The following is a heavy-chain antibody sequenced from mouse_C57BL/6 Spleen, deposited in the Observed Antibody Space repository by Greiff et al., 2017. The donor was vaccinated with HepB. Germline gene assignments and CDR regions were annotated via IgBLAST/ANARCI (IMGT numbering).Heavy chain of an antibody. Sequence: QVQLQQPGAELVKPGASVKLSCKASGYTFTSYWMHWVKQRPGQGLEWIGRIDPNSGGTKYNEKFKSKATLTVDKPSNTAYMQLSSLTSEDSAVYYCARGNWDPFAYWGQGTLVTVSA. CDR3: ARGNWDPFAY. D-gene: IGHD4-1*01. CDR2: IDPNSGGT. J-gene: IGHJ3*01. V-gene: IGHV1-72*01. CDR1: GYTFTSYW.